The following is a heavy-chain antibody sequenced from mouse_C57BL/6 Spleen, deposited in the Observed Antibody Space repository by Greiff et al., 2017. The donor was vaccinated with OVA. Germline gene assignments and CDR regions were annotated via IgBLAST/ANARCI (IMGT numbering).Heavy chain of an antibody. CDR3: VQLGGIDY. V-gene: IGHV1-64*01. J-gene: IGHJ2*01. D-gene: IGHD3-3*01. CDR2: IHPNSGST. Sequence: QVQLKQSGAELVKPGASVKLSCKASGYTFTSYWMHWVKQRPGQGLEWIGMIHPNSGSTNYNEKFKSKATLTVDKSSSTAYMQLSSLTSEDSAVYYCVQLGGIDYWGQGTTLTVSS. CDR1: GYTFTSYW.